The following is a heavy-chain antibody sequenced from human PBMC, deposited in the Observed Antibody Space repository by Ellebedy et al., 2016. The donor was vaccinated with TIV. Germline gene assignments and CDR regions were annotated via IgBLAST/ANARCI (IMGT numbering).Heavy chain of an antibody. CDR1: GFTLSNSG. V-gene: IGHV3-48*01. J-gene: IGHJ6*02. D-gene: IGHD1-14*01. Sequence: GESLKISXAASGFTLSNSGMTWVRQAPGKGLEWVSYISISGTTLYYADSVRGRFTISRDNAKNSLYLRMNSLRADDTAMYYCARVDRVSHAMDVWGQGTPVRLL. CDR2: ISISGTTL. CDR3: ARVDRVSHAMDV.